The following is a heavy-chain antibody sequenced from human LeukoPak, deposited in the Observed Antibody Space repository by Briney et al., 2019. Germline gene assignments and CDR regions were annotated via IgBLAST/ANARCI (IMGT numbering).Heavy chain of an antibody. CDR2: FIGSSNYI. CDR1: GFTFSSYS. J-gene: IGHJ4*02. Sequence: PEGSLRLSCAASGFTFSSYSMNWVRQAPGKGLEWVSSFIGSSNYIYYADSVKGRFTISRDNSKNTLYLQMSSLRAEDTAVYYCAKGRGLHCGVNCYSDCWGQGTLVTVSS. D-gene: IGHD2-21*02. V-gene: IGHV3-21*04. CDR3: AKGRGLHCGVNCYSDC.